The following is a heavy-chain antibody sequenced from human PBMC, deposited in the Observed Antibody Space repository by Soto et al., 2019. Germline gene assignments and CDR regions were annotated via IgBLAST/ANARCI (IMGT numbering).Heavy chain of an antibody. D-gene: IGHD2-2*01. J-gene: IGHJ3*02. CDR1: GFTFSSYG. CDR3: ARPGRGYCSSTSCYAQPGIAVAGPTIGAFDI. CDR2: IWYDGSNK. V-gene: IGHV3-33*01. Sequence: QVQLVESGGGVVQPGRSLRLSCAASGFTFSSYGMHWVRQAPGKGLEWVAVIWYDGSNKYYADAVKGRFTMSRDNSKNTLYLQMNSLRAEDTAVYYCARPGRGYCSSTSCYAQPGIAVAGPTIGAFDIWVQGTMVTVSS.